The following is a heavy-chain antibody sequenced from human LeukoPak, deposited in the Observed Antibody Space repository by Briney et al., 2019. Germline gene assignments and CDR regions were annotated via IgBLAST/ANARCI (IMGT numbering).Heavy chain of an antibody. CDR2: IYYSGST. CDR1: GGSISTYY. CDR3: ARTAAAPYYYYYYMDV. V-gene: IGHV4-59*01. Sequence: SETLSLTCTVSGGSISTYYWSWIRQPPGKGLEWIGYIYYSGSTNYNPSLKSRVTISVDTSKNQFSLKLSSVTAADTAVYYCARTAAAPYYYYYYMDVWGKGTTVTVSS. J-gene: IGHJ6*03. D-gene: IGHD6-13*01.